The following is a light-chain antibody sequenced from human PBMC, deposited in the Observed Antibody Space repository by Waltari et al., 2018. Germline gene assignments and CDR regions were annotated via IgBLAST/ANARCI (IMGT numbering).Light chain of an antibody. CDR3: CSYAGSSYVV. V-gene: IGLV2-11*01. Sequence: QSALTQPRSVSGSPGQSVTIPCTGTSSDVGGYNYVSWYQQHPGKTPKLMIYDVSKRPSRVPDRFSGSKSGNTASLTISGLQAEDEADYYCCSYAGSSYVVFGGGTKLTVL. CDR1: SSDVGGYNY. CDR2: DVS. J-gene: IGLJ2*01.